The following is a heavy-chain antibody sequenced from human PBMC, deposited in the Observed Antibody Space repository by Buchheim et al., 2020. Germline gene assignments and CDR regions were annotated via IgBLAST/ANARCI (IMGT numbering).Heavy chain of an antibody. D-gene: IGHD4-17*01. CDR1: GFTFSSYG. J-gene: IGHJ6*02. V-gene: IGHV3-30*18. CDR3: AKDHVYGDYGGYYYYGMDV. CDR2: ISYDGSNK. Sequence: QVQLVESGGGVVQPGRSLRLSCAASGFTFSSYGMHWVRQAPGKGLEWVAVISYDGSNKYYADSVKGRFTISRDNSKNTLYLQMNSLRAEDTAVYYCAKDHVYGDYGGYYYYGMDVWGQGTT.